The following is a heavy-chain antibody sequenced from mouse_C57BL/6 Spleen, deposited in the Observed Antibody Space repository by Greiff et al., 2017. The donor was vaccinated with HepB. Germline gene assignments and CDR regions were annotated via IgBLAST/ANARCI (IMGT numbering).Heavy chain of an antibody. D-gene: IGHD2-4*01. J-gene: IGHJ4*01. CDR2: IYWDDDK. V-gene: IGHV8-12*01. CDR3: ARRARDYDLYYAMDY. Sequence: QVTLKESGPGILQSSQTLSLTCSFSGFSLSTSGMGVSWIRQPSGKGLEWLAHIYWDDDKRYNPSLKSRRTISKDTSRNQVFLKITSVDTADTATYDCARRARDYDLYYAMDYWGQGTSVTVSS. CDR1: GFSLSTSGMG.